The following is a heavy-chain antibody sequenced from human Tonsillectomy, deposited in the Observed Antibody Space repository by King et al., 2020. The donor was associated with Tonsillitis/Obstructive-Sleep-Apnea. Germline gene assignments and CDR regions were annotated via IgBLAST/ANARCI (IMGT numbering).Heavy chain of an antibody. CDR1: GFTFSNAW. CDR3: TSSLTTRGAFDI. V-gene: IGHV3-15*01. Sequence: EVQLVESGGGLVKPGGSLRLSCAASGFTFSNAWMICVRQAPGKGLEVVGRLKSKSSGGTTDYAAPVKGRFTISGDDSKNALYLQMNSLKTEDTAVYYCTSSLTTRGAFDIWGQGTMVTVSS. D-gene: IGHD2-2*01. CDR2: LKSKSSGGTT. J-gene: IGHJ3*02.